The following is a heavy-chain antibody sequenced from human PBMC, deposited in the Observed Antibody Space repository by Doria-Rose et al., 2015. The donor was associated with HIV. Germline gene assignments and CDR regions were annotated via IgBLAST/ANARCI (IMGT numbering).Heavy chain of an antibody. CDR3: ARIKSSRWYHKYYFDF. Sequence: QVTLKESGPVLVKPTETLTLTCTASGVSLSSPGMGVSWIRQPQGQALEWLANIFAEDERSYNTSLKSRLTISRGTSKCQVVLTMTDMDPGDTATYYCARIKSSRWYHKYYFDFWGQGTLVIVSA. D-gene: IGHD6-13*01. CDR2: IFAEDER. J-gene: IGHJ4*02. CDR1: GVSLSSPGMG. V-gene: IGHV2-26*01.